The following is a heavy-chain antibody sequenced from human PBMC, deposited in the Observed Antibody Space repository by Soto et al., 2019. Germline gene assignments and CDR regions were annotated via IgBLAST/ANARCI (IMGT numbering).Heavy chain of an antibody. D-gene: IGHD2-15*01. CDR3: ARPLLRGNAFDI. J-gene: IGHJ3*02. CDR1: GGTFSSYT. Sequence: ASVKVSCKASGGTFSSYTISWVRQAPGQGLEWMGRIIPILGIANYAQKFQGRVTITADKSTSTAYMELSSLRSEDTAVYYCARPLLRGNAFDIWGQGTMVTVSS. CDR2: IIPILGIA. V-gene: IGHV1-69*02.